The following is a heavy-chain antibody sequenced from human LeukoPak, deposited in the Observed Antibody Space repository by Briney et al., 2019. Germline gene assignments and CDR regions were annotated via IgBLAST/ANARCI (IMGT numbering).Heavy chain of an antibody. J-gene: IGHJ4*02. V-gene: IGHV3-23*01. Sequence: ISGSGGSTYYADSVKGRFTISRDNSKNTLYLQMNSLRAEDTAVYYCAKGTAAATNRYFDYWGQGTLVTVSS. D-gene: IGHD6-13*01. CDR2: ISGSGGST. CDR3: AKGTAAATNRYFDY.